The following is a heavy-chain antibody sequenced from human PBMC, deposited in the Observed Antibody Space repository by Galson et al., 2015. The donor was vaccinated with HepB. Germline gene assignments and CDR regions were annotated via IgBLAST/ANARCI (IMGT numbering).Heavy chain of an antibody. CDR2: IKRKTDGGTT. Sequence: SLRRSGEASGFTFSNAWVIWVRQDPGQGLEGVGRIKRKTDGGTTDYAAPVKGRFTISRDDPKNTLYLQMNSLKTEDTAVYYCTTDLVCHIVVVTAIRAADSFHLWGQGTLVTVSS. CDR1: GFTFSNAW. J-gene: IGHJ1*01. V-gene: IGHV3-15*01. D-gene: IGHD2-21*02. CDR3: TTDLVCHIVVVTAIRAADSFHL.